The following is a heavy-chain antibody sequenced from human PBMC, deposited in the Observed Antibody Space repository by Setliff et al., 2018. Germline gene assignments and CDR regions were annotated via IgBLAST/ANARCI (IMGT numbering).Heavy chain of an antibody. V-gene: IGHV4-4*08. CDR3: AKVPITKVYFYMDV. CDR2: IDTSGST. CDR1: GGSINNYY. D-gene: IGHD3-10*01. Sequence: LETLSLTCTVSGGSINNYYWSWIRQSPGKGLEWIGYIDTSGSTDYNPSLKSRVTISVDTSKNQLSLKLSSVTAADTAVYYCAKVPITKVYFYMDVWGKGTTVTVSS. J-gene: IGHJ6*03.